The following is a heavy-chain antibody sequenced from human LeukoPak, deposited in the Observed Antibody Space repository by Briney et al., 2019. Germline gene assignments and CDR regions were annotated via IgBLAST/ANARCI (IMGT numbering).Heavy chain of an antibody. CDR1: GFTFSSSE. CDR3: ARVAINDYGDYFDY. J-gene: IGHJ4*02. CDR2: ISSSDSTI. V-gene: IGHV3-48*03. D-gene: IGHD4-17*01. Sequence: GGSLRLSCAASGFTFSSSEMNWVRQAPGKGLEWLSYISSSDSTIYYADSVKGRFTISIDNAKNSLYLQMNSLRAEGTAVYYCARVAINDYGDYFDYWGQGTLVTVSS.